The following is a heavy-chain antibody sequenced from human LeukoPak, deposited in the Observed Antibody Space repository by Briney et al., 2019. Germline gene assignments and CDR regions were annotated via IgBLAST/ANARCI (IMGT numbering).Heavy chain of an antibody. Sequence: PSETLSLTCGVYGGSLSGYYWSWIRQPPAKGPEWIGEINHSGSTNYNPSLKSRVTISVDTSKKQFSLKLDSVTAADTAVYYCARPRGTTYNWFDPWGQGTQVTVSS. CDR3: ARPRGTTYNWFDP. J-gene: IGHJ5*02. CDR1: GGSLSGYY. D-gene: IGHD1-1*01. CDR2: INHSGST. V-gene: IGHV4-34*01.